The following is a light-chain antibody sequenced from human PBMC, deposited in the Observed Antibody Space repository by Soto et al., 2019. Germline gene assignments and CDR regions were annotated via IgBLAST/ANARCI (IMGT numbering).Light chain of an antibody. CDR3: QHFDRSPLFT. CDR2: GAS. V-gene: IGKV3-20*01. CDR1: QSVSSSH. J-gene: IGKJ2*01. Sequence: EIVLTQSPGTLSLSPGERATLSCRASQSVSSSHLAWYQQKPGQAPRLLIYGASSRATGIPDRFSGSGSGTDFTLTISRLEPEDFAVYYCQHFDRSPLFTFGQGTELEIK.